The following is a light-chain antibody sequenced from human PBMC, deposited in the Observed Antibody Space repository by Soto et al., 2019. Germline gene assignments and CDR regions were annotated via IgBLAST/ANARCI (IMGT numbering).Light chain of an antibody. CDR2: GVS. J-gene: IGKJ2*01. V-gene: IGKV1-9*01. Sequence: IQLTQSPSFLSASVGGRVTITCRASQRISSYLVWYQQKPGKTPKLLIYGVSTLESGVSSRFSGSGSGTEFTLTISSLQPEDFATYYCLQIHTFPRTFGQGTKLEIK. CDR1: QRISSY. CDR3: LQIHTFPRT.